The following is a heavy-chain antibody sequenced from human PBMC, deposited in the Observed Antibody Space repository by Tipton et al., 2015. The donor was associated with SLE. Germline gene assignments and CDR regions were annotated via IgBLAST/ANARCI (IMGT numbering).Heavy chain of an antibody. V-gene: IGHV4-39*07. CDR1: GGSINSSSYY. D-gene: IGHD1-26*01. CDR2: INHSGST. Sequence: TLSLTCTVSGGSINSSSYYWGWIRQPPGKGLEWIGEINHSGSTNYNPSLKSRVTISVDTSKNQFSLKLSSVTAADTAVYYCARGGVGANPLDVWGKGTTVTVSS. J-gene: IGHJ6*04. CDR3: ARGGVGANPLDV.